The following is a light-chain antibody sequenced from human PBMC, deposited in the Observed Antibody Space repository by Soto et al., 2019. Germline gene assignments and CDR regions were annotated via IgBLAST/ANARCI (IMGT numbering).Light chain of an antibody. CDR1: QSVSSN. Sequence: EIVMTQSPATLSVSPGERATLSCRASQSVSSNLAWYQQKPGQAPRLLMYGTSTRATGVPARFSGSGSGTEFTLTINSLQSEDFAVYYWQRYNHWLTWTFGQGTKVEIK. CDR3: QRYNHWLTWT. CDR2: GTS. V-gene: IGKV3-15*01. J-gene: IGKJ1*01.